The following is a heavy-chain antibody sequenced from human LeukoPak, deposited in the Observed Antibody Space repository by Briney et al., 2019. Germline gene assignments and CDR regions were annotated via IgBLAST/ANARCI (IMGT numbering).Heavy chain of an antibody. V-gene: IGHV3-7*05. J-gene: IGHJ6*02. CDR1: GFTSSSYW. D-gene: IGHD1-26*01. CDR3: ARDYGGSYYYYYYYGMDV. CDR2: IKQDGSEK. Sequence: GGSLRLSCAASGFTSSSYWMSWVRQAPGKGLEWVANIKQDGSEKYYVDSVKGRFTISRDNAKNSLYLQMNSLRAEDTAVYDCARDYGGSYYYYYYYGMDVWGQGTTVTVSS.